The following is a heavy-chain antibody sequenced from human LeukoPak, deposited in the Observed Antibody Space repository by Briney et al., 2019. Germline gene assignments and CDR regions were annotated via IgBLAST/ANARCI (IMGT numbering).Heavy chain of an antibody. D-gene: IGHD6-13*01. Sequence: SETLSLTCAVYGGSFSGYYWSWIRQPPGKGLEWIGYIYYSGSTNYNPSLKSRVTISVDTSKNQFSLKLSSVTAADTAVYYCASSGGEQQLGYWGQGTLVTVSS. CDR1: GGSFSGYY. J-gene: IGHJ4*02. CDR3: ASSGGEQQLGY. V-gene: IGHV4-59*08. CDR2: IYYSGST.